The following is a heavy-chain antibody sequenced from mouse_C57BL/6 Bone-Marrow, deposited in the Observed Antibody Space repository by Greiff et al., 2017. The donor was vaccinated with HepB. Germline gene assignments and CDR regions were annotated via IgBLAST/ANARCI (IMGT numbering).Heavy chain of an antibody. CDR3: ARLLRYFDV. D-gene: IGHD1-1*01. CDR1: GYTFTSYW. Sequence: QVQLQQPGAELVRPGSSVKLSCKASGYTFTSYWMDWVKQRPGQGLEWIGNIYPSDSETHYNQKFKDKATLTVDKSSSTSYMQLSSLTSEDSAVYYCARLLRYFDVWGTGTTVTVSS. CDR2: IYPSDSET. V-gene: IGHV1-61*01. J-gene: IGHJ1*03.